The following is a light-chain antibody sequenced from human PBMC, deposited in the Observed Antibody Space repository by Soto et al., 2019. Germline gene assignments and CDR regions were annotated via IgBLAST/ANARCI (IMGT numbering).Light chain of an antibody. Sequence: DIVMTQTPLSLPVTPGEPASISCGSSQSLLDSDDGNTYLDWYLQKPGQSPQLLIYTVSYRASGVPDRFSGSGSGTDFPLKISRVEAEDVGVYYCMQRIEFPLTFGGGTKVEIK. V-gene: IGKV2-40*01. CDR3: MQRIEFPLT. J-gene: IGKJ4*01. CDR2: TVS. CDR1: QSLLDSDDGNTY.